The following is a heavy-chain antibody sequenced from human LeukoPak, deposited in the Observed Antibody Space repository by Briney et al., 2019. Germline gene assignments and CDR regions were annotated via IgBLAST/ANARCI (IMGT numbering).Heavy chain of an antibody. CDR3: AKVLDPSNYVYAFDS. D-gene: IGHD1-7*01. Sequence: PGGSLRLSCAASGFTFSSYAMSWVRQAPGKGLEWVSAISGSDGSTYYADSVKGRFAISRDNSKNTLYLQMNSLRAEDTAVYYCAKVLDPSNYVYAFDSWGQGTMVTVSS. V-gene: IGHV3-23*01. CDR1: GFTFSSYA. J-gene: IGHJ3*02. CDR2: ISGSDGST.